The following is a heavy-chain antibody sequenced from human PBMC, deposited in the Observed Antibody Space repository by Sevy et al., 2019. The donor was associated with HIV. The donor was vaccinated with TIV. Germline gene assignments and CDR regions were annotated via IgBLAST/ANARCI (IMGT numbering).Heavy chain of an antibody. CDR1: VGSISSYY. Sequence: SDTLSLTCTVSVGSISSYYWSWIRQPPGKGLEWIGYIYYSGSTNYNPSLKSRVTISVDTSKNQFSLKLSSVTAADTAVYYCARDVGFEYSSSSGWFDPWGQGTLVTVSS. CDR2: IYYSGST. V-gene: IGHV4-59*01. CDR3: ARDVGFEYSSSSGWFDP. D-gene: IGHD6-6*01. J-gene: IGHJ5*02.